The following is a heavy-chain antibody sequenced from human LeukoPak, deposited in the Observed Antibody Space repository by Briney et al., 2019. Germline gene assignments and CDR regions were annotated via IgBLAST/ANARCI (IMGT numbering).Heavy chain of an antibody. D-gene: IGHD5-18*01. Sequence: GGSLRLSCAGSGFTLGTNSMSWVRQAPGKGLEWISYISSGGSTIYYADSVKGRFTISRDNAKNSLYLQMNSLRAEDTAVYYCARDGGGYSYGVAYWGQGTLVTVSS. J-gene: IGHJ4*02. V-gene: IGHV3-48*01. CDR2: ISSGGSTI. CDR3: ARDGGGYSYGVAY. CDR1: GFTLGTNS.